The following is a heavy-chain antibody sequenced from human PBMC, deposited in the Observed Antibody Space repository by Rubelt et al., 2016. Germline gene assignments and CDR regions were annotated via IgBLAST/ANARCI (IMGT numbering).Heavy chain of an antibody. CDR2: ISYDGSNK. Sequence: VHLVESGGGLVQPGGSLRLSCAASGFTFSSYGMHWVRQAPGKGLEWVAVISYDGSNKYYADSVKGRFTISRDNSKNTLYLQMNSLRAEDTAVYYCATETGTWFDYWGQGTLVTVSS. CDR1: GFTFSSYG. CDR3: ATETGTWFDY. V-gene: IGHV3-30*03. J-gene: IGHJ4*02. D-gene: IGHD1-1*01.